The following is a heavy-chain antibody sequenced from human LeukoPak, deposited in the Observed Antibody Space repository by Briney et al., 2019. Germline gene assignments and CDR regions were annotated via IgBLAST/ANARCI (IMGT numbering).Heavy chain of an antibody. Sequence: GGSLRLSCAASGFTFSDHAMSWVRQAPAKGLEWVSSINGNGGGSYYIDSVKGRFTVSRDNSKNTLYLQMNTLRAEDTAVYYCAKGGEYCSGGSCYGVFGYWGQGTLVTVSS. V-gene: IGHV3-23*01. CDR1: GFTFSDHA. CDR2: INGNGGGS. J-gene: IGHJ4*02. CDR3: AKGGEYCSGGSCYGVFGY. D-gene: IGHD2-15*01.